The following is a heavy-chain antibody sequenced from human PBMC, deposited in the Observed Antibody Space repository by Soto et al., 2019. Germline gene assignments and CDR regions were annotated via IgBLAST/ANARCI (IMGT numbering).Heavy chain of an antibody. CDR1: GDSVSSNSAA. Sequence: PSQTVSRTCAICGDSVSSNSAAWNWIRQSPSRGLEWLGRTYYRSKWFNDYAVSVEGRITINPDTFKNQFSLQLNSLTPEDTGVYYCARGYAFDVWGQGTMVTVSS. CDR3: ARGYAFDV. J-gene: IGHJ3*01. V-gene: IGHV6-1*01. CDR2: TYYRSKWFN.